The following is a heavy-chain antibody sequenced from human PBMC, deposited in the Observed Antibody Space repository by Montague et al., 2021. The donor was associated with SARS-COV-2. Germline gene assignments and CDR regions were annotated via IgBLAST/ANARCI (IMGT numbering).Heavy chain of an antibody. Sequence: SETLSLTCTVSGDSISSSSYDWGRIRQPPGKGLEWIGNKHYSGITYNNPSLKNRVTMSVDTSKNQFSLKLSSVTAADTAVYYCVRDGYTHVDYWGQGTLVTVSS. J-gene: IGHJ4*02. CDR2: KHYSGIT. V-gene: IGHV4-39*02. D-gene: IGHD5-24*01. CDR3: VRDGYTHVDY. CDR1: GDSISSSSYD.